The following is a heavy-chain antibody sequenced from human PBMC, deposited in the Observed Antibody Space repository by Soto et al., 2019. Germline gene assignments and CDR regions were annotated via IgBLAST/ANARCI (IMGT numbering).Heavy chain of an antibody. Sequence: ASVKVSCKASGYSFSAYYIHWVRQAPGQGFEWMGWINPNSGGTDYARNFQARVTMTRDTSISTAYMELSRLRSDDTAVYYCARADRTPPPVAPMDVWGRGTTVTI. V-gene: IGHV1-2*02. CDR3: ARADRTPPPVAPMDV. J-gene: IGHJ6*02. CDR1: GYSFSAYY. CDR2: INPNSGGT.